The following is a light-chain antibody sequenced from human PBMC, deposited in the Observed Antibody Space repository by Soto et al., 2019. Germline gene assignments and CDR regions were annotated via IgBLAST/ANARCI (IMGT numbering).Light chain of an antibody. V-gene: IGLV1-51*02. CDR1: SSNIGKFS. CDR2: KTD. Sequence: QSVLTQPPSVSAAPGQTVTISCSGSSSNIGKFSVSWYQQIPGTSPKLLIYKTDERPSGIPDRFSASKSGTSATLDITGLQTGDEADYYCGTWDDRLLNWVFGGGTKLTVL. J-gene: IGLJ3*02. CDR3: GTWDDRLLNWV.